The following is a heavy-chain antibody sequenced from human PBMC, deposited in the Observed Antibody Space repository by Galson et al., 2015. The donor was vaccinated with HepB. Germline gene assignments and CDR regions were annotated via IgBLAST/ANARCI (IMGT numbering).Heavy chain of an antibody. J-gene: IGHJ4*02. V-gene: IGHV1-24*01. CDR1: GYTLTELS. CDR3: ATDADPDSSSWSFDY. Sequence: SVKVSCKVSGYTLTELSMHWVRQAPGKGLEWMGGFDPEDGETIYAQKFQGRVTMTEDTSTDTAYMELSSLRSEDTAVYYCATDADPDSSSWSFDYWGQGTLVTVSS. D-gene: IGHD6-13*01. CDR2: FDPEDGET.